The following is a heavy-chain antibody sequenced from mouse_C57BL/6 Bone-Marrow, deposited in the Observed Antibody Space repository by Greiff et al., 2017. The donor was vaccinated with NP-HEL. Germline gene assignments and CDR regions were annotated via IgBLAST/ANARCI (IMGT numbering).Heavy chain of an antibody. Sequence: EVQRVESEGGLVQPGSSMKLSCTASGFTFSDYYMAWVRQVPEKGLEWVANINYDGSSTYYLDSLKSRFIISRDNAKNILYLQMSSLKSEDTATYYCARDGDLGYAMDYWGQGTSVTVSS. CDR2: INYDGSST. CDR1: GFTFSDYY. V-gene: IGHV5-16*01. CDR3: ARDGDLGYAMDY. D-gene: IGHD3-3*01. J-gene: IGHJ4*01.